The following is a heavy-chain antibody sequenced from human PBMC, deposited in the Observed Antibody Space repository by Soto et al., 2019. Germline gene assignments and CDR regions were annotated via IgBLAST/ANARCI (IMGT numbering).Heavy chain of an antibody. Sequence: ASLKVSCKASGYTFTSYYMHWVRQAPGQGLEWMGIINPSGGSTSYAQKFQGRVTMTRDTSTSTVYMELSSLRSEDTAVYYCAREKKSMVRGVIIAYWGQGTLVTVSS. V-gene: IGHV1-46*01. CDR3: AREKKSMVRGVIIAY. CDR2: INPSGGST. J-gene: IGHJ4*02. CDR1: GYTFTSYY. D-gene: IGHD3-10*01.